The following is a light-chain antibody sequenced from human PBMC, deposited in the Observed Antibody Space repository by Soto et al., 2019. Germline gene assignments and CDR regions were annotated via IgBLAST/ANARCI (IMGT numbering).Light chain of an antibody. CDR3: QSYDSSLSVYV. J-gene: IGLJ1*01. V-gene: IGLV1-40*01. Sequence: QSVLTQPPSVSGAPGKRVTISCTGSSSNIGAGYDVHWYQQLPGTAPKLLIYGNSNRPSGVPDRFSGSKSGTSASLAITGLQAEYEADYYCQSYDSSLSVYVFGTGTKLTVL. CDR2: GNS. CDR1: SSNIGAGYD.